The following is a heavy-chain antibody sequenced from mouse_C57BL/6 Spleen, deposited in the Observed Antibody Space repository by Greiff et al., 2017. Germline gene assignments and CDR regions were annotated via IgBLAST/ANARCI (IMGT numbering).Heavy chain of an antibody. Sequence: VQLQQSGAELVKPGASVKISCKASGYAFSSYWMNWVKQRPGKGLEWIGQIYPGDGDTNYNGKFKGKDTLTADKSSSTAYMQLSSLTSEDSAVYFCARGPVVDAMDYWGQGTSVTVSS. CDR2: IYPGDGDT. CDR3: ARGPVVDAMDY. D-gene: IGHD1-1*01. V-gene: IGHV1-80*01. CDR1: GYAFSSYW. J-gene: IGHJ4*01.